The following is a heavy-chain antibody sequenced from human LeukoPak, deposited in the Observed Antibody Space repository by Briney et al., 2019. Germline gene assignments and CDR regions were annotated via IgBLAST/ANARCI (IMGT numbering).Heavy chain of an antibody. J-gene: IGHJ6*02. CDR3: ARVVPPAMDYYYGMDV. CDR2: IKPSGGST. V-gene: IGHV1-46*01. CDR1: GYTFTSYY. D-gene: IGHD2-2*01. Sequence: ASVKVSCKASGYTFTSYYMHWVRQAPGQGLEWMGLIKPSGGSTSYAQKFQGRVTMTTDTSTSTVYMELSSLRSEDTAVYYCARVVPPAMDYYYGMDVWGQGTTVTVSS.